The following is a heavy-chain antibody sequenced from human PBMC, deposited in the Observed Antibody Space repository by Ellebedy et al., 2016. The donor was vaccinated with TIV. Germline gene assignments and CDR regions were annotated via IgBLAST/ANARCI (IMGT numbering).Heavy chain of an antibody. CDR2: IYSGGST. CDR3: ARDGYSSSSYYGMDV. CDR1: GFTVSSNY. D-gene: IGHD6-6*01. V-gene: IGHV3-66*01. Sequence: GESLKISCAASGFTVSSNYMSWVRQAPGKGLEWVSVIYSGGSTYYADSVKGRFTISRDNSKNTLYLQMKSLRAEDTAVYYCARDGYSSSSYYGMDVWGQGTTVTVSS. J-gene: IGHJ6*02.